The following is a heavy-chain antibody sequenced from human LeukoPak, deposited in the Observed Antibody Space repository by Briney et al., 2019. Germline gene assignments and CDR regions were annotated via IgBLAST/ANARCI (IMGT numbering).Heavy chain of an antibody. Sequence: SETPSLTCTVSGDSIGSHYWSWIRQPPGKGLEWIGYIFYVGSTNYNPSLKSRVTISVDTSKNQFPLKLNSVTAADTAVYYCARDYYDSRGEAFDIWGQGTMVTVSS. D-gene: IGHD3-22*01. CDR2: IFYVGST. CDR3: ARDYYDSRGEAFDI. V-gene: IGHV4-59*11. J-gene: IGHJ3*02. CDR1: GDSIGSHY.